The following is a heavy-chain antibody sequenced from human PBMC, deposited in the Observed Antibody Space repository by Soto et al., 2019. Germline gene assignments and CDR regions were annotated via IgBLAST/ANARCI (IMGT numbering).Heavy chain of an antibody. J-gene: IGHJ4*02. CDR1: GGTFSSYT. D-gene: IGHD6-19*01. V-gene: IGHV1-69*08. CDR2: IIPILGIA. CDR3: ARDGDSSGWYYVY. Sequence: QVQLVQSGAEVKKPGSSVKVSCKASGGTFSSYTISWVRQAPGQGLEWMGRIIPILGIANYAQKFQGRVTITADKSTSTAYIELSRLRSEDTAVYYCARDGDSSGWYYVYWGQGTLVTVSS.